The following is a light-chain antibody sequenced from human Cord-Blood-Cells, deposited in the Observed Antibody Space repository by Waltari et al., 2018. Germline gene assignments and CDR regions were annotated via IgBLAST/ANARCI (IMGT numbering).Light chain of an antibody. CDR2: EGS. CDR3: CSYAGSSTYVV. V-gene: IGLV2-23*01. CDR1: SSYVGGYNL. Sequence: QSALTQPASVSGSPGPSITIPCTGTSSYVGGYNLVSWYQQHPGKTPKLLIYEGSKRPSGVSNRFSGSKSGNTACLTISGLQAEDEADYYCCSYAGSSTYVVFGGGTKLTVL. J-gene: IGLJ2*01.